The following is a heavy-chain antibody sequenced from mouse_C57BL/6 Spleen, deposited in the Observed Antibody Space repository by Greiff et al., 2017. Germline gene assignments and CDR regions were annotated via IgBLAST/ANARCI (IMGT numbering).Heavy chain of an antibody. CDR3: TTSRDYDGGAWFAY. CDR2: IDPENGDT. Sequence: EVQLQQSGAELVRPGASVKLSCTASGFNIKDDYMHWVKQRPEQGLEWIGWIDPENGDTEYASKFQGKATITADTSSNTAYLQLSSLASEDTAVYYCTTSRDYDGGAWFAYWGQGTLVTVSA. D-gene: IGHD2-4*01. CDR1: GFNIKDDY. J-gene: IGHJ3*01. V-gene: IGHV14-4*01.